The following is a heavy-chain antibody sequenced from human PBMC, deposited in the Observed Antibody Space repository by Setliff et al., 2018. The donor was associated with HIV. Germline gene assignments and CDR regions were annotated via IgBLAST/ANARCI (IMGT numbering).Heavy chain of an antibody. CDR3: ARGRRLLRGILDY. Sequence: ASVKVSCKTSGYSFSDYDINWVRQAPGKGLEWMGWMSPNSGSTGIAQKFQGRVTMTRNSSIRTAYMKLSSLRSEDTAVYYCARGRRLLRGILDYWGRGSRVTVSS. CDR2: MSPNSGST. D-gene: IGHD3-10*01. CDR1: GYSFSDYD. V-gene: IGHV1-8*02. J-gene: IGHJ4*02.